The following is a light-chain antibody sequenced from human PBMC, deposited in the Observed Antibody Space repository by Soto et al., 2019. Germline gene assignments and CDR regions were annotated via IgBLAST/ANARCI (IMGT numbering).Light chain of an antibody. J-gene: IGLJ2*01. CDR2: DSN. CDR3: GTWDSSLSAVV. Sequence: QSVLTQPPSVSAAPGQTVTISCSGSSSNIGNNYVSWYQQLPGTAPKLLIYDSNKRPSGIPDRFSGSKSGTSATLGINGLQTGDEADYYCGTWDSSLSAVVFGGGTKQTVL. CDR1: SSNIGNNY. V-gene: IGLV1-51*01.